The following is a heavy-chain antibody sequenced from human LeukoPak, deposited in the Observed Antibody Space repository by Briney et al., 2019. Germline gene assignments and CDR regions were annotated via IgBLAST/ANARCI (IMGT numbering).Heavy chain of an antibody. CDR3: ARDRVVRDFWSGYYYYGMDV. V-gene: IGHV4-61*01. CDR1: GDAITSDKYY. Sequence: PSETLSLTCTVSGDAITSDKYYWGWIRQPPGKGLEWIGYIYYSGSTNYNPSLKSRVTISVDTSKNQFSLKLSSVTAADTAVYYCARDRVVRDFWSGYYYYGMDVWGQGTTVTVSS. CDR2: IYYSGST. J-gene: IGHJ6*02. D-gene: IGHD3-3*01.